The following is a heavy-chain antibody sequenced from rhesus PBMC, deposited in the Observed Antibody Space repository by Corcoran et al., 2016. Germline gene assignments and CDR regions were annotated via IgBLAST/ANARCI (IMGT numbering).Heavy chain of an antibody. V-gene: IGHV4-92*01. J-gene: IGHJ4*01. D-gene: IGHD3-28*01. Sequence: QVQLQESGPGLVKPSETLSLTCTVSGGSISDSYYCNWIRQPPGKGLEWMGRIYGSGGSTSYNPSLKSRVAISKDTSKNQFSLKLSSVTAADTAVYYCARYYGSGYSYFDYWGQGVLVTVSS. CDR3: ARYYGSGYSYFDY. CDR2: IYGSGGST. CDR1: GGSISDSYY.